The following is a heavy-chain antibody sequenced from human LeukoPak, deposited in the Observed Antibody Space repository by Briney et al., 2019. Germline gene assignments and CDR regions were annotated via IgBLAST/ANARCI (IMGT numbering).Heavy chain of an antibody. CDR3: AREPKGYFDL. V-gene: IGHV4-59*01. CDR1: GGSISSYY. CDR2: IYCSGST. J-gene: IGHJ2*01. Sequence: PSETLSLTCTVSGGSISSYYWSWIRQPPGKGLEWIGYIYCSGSTNYNPSLKSRVTISVDTSKNQFSLKLSSVTAADTAVYYCAREPKGYFDLWGRGTLVTVSS.